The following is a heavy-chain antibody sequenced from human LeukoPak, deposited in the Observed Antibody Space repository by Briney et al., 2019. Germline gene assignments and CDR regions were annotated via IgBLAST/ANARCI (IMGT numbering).Heavy chain of an antibody. D-gene: IGHD5-24*01. CDR3: ARGRDGYRTGLGY. CDR1: GGSISSYY. CDR2: IYYSGST. Sequence: PSETLSLTCTVSGGSISSYYWSWIRQPPGKGLEWIGYIYYSGSTNYNPSLKSRVTISVDTSKNQFSLKLSSVTAADTAVYYCARGRDGYRTGLGYWGQGTLVTVSS. V-gene: IGHV4-59*01. J-gene: IGHJ4*02.